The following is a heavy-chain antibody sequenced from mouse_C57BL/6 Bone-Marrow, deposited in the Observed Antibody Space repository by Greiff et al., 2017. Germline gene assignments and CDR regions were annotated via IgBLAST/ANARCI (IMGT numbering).Heavy chain of an antibody. CDR3: ARPLIYYDGSSYGCYAMDY. J-gene: IGHJ4*01. Sequence: EVQLVESGGGLVKPGGSLKLSCAASGFTFSDYGMHWVRQAPEKGLEWVAYISSGSSTIYYADTVKGRFTISRDNAKNTLFLQMTSLRSEDTAMYYCARPLIYYDGSSYGCYAMDYWGQGTSVTVSS. CDR2: ISSGSSTI. V-gene: IGHV5-17*01. D-gene: IGHD1-1*01. CDR1: GFTFSDYG.